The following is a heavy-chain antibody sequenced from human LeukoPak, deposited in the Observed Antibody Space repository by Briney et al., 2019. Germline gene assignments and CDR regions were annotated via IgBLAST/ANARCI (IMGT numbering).Heavy chain of an antibody. CDR2: IKSKGAGGTI. J-gene: IGHJ4*02. V-gene: IGHV3-15*01. D-gene: IGHD3-16*02. CDR3: TAGLGYTDHDY. Sequence: GGSLRLSCAASGFTFINAWMNWVRQAPGKGLEWVGRIKSKGAGGTIDYAAPVKGRFTISRDDSKNTLYLQMNSLKTEDTAVYYCTAGLGYTDHDYWGQGTLVTVSS. CDR1: GFTFINAW.